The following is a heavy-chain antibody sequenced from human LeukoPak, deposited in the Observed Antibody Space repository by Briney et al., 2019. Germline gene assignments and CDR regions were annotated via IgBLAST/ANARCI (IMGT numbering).Heavy chain of an antibody. J-gene: IGHJ4*02. D-gene: IGHD6-19*01. CDR1: GGSISSYY. V-gene: IGHV4-4*07. Sequence: SSETLSLTCTVSGGSISSYYWSWIRQPADQGLEWIGRIYTSGSTNYNPSPKSRVTMSVDTSKNQFSLKLSSVTAADTAVYYCAREAVAGNDYWGQGTLVTVSS. CDR2: IYTSGST. CDR3: AREAVAGNDY.